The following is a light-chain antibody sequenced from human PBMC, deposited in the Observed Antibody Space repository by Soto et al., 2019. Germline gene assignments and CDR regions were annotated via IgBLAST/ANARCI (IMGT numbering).Light chain of an antibody. CDR1: QSIVYSDGNTY. V-gene: IGKV2-30*01. CDR3: MQDAYWPRN. CDR2: KVS. Sequence: DVVMTQSPLSLPVTLGQPASISCRSSQSIVYSDGNTYLTWFQQRPGQSPRRLIYKVSNRDSGVPDRFSGSGSGTEFTLTISSVESEDVGVYYCMQDAYWPRNFGQGTKVEIK. J-gene: IGKJ1*01.